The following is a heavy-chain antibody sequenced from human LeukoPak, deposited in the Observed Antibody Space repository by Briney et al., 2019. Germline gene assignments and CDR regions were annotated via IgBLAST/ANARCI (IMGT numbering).Heavy chain of an antibody. CDR3: AKWGPYDILTGRVN. V-gene: IGHV3-7*03. J-gene: IGHJ4*02. CDR1: GFTFSSYW. D-gene: IGHD3-9*01. CDR2: IKPDESEK. Sequence: GGSLRLSCAASGFTFSSYWMSWVRQAPGKGLEWVANIKPDESEKYYVGSVKGRFTISRDNAKNSLYLQMNSPRAEDSALYYCAKWGPYDILTGRVNWGQGTLVTVSS.